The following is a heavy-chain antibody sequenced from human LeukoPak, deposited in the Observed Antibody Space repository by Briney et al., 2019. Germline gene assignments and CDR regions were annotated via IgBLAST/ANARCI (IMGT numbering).Heavy chain of an antibody. J-gene: IGHJ4*02. CDR2: IYTSWST. V-gene: IGHV4-4*09. Sequence: SETLSLTCTVSGGSISSYYWSWIRQPPGKGLEWIEYIYTSWSTKYNPSLKSRVTISVDTSKNQSSLKLSSVTAADTAVYYCARYSYGSPFDYWGQGTLVTVSS. D-gene: IGHD5-18*01. CDR3: ARYSYGSPFDY. CDR1: GGSISSYY.